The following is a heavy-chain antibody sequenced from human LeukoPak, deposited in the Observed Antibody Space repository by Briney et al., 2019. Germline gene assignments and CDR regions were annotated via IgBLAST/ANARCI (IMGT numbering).Heavy chain of an antibody. Sequence: GGSLILSCSASVFTFISYAMHWVRQAPGKGLEWVAVISYNGSNKKYADAVRGRVTIPRDNSKNTRYLQMNRLRAEDTAVYYCVRGDRLKLWLARPLDPWGQGTLVTVSS. CDR2: ISYNGSNK. J-gene: IGHJ5*02. CDR1: VFTFISYA. V-gene: IGHV3-30*04. CDR3: VRGDRLKLWLARPLDP. D-gene: IGHD6-19*01.